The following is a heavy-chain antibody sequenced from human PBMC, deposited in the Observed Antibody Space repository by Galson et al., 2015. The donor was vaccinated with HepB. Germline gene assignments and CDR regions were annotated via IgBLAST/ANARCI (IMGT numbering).Heavy chain of an antibody. CDR2: INPNSGGT. J-gene: IGHJ2*01. CDR3: ARGHEPVFWEDRSYWYFDL. D-gene: IGHD1-14*01. CDR1: GCTFTGYY. V-gene: IGHV1-2*02. Sequence: SVKVSCKASGCTFTGYYMHWVRQAPGQGLEWMGWINPNSGGTNYAQKFQGRVTMTRDTSISTAYMELSRLRSDDTAVYYCARGHEPVFWEDRSYWYFDLWGRGTLVTVSS.